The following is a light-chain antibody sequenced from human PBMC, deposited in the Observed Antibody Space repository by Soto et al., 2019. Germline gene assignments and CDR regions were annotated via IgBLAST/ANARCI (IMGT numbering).Light chain of an antibody. CDR2: STK. Sequence: TVVTQEPSFSVSPGGTVTLTCGLSSGSVSTNYYPSWYQQTPGQAPRTLIYSTKTRSSGVPDRFSGSILGNKAALTITGAQADDESDYYCVLFMGSGIWVFGGGTKLTVL. J-gene: IGLJ3*02. V-gene: IGLV8-61*01. CDR1: SGSVSTNYY. CDR3: VLFMGSGIWV.